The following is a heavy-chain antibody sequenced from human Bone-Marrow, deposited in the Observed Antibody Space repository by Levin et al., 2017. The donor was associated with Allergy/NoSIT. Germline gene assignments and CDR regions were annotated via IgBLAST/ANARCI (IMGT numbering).Heavy chain of an antibody. V-gene: IGHV3-23*01. CDR2: ISASGDNT. CDR3: AKMSVRCSGGRCYSGDLDY. J-gene: IGHJ4*02. D-gene: IGHD2-15*01. Sequence: AGGSLRLSCAASGFTFSNYAMSWVRQAPGRGLEWVSSISASGDNTYYADSVRGQFTISRDNSKNTLLLQLSSLRAEDTALYYCAKMSVRCSGGRCYSGDLDYWGQGTLVSVSS. CDR1: GFTFSNYA.